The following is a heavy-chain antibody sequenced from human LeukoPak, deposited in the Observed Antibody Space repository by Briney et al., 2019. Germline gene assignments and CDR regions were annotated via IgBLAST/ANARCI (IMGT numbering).Heavy chain of an antibody. CDR3: AREHEGLYGPYYYYGMDV. CDR2: IIGRGGGT. Sequence: GGSLRLSRAASGFTFSTYAMRGVRDAAEERGEGGALIIGRGGGTYYADSVKGRFTIPRDNSKNTLYLQMNSLRAEDTAVYYCAREHEGLYGPYYYYGMDVWGQGTTVTVSS. D-gene: IGHD2/OR15-2a*01. CDR1: GFTFSTYA. V-gene: IGHV3-23*01. J-gene: IGHJ6*02.